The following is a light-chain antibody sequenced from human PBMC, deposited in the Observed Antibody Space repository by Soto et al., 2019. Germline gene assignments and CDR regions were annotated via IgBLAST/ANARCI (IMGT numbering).Light chain of an antibody. Sequence: QSALTQPRSVSGSPGQSVTISCTGTSSDVGGSNHVSWYQHHPGKAPKLMIYDVSKWPSGVPDRFSGSKSGNTASLTISGLQAEDEADDYCGSSAGSYTFVFGTGTKLTVL. V-gene: IGLV2-11*01. CDR1: SSDVGGSNH. CDR2: DVS. CDR3: GSSAGSYTFV. J-gene: IGLJ1*01.